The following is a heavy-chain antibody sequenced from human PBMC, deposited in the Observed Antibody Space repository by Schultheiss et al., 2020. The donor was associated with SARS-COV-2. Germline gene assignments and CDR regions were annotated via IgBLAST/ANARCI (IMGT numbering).Heavy chain of an antibody. CDR1: GGTFSSYA. V-gene: IGHV1-69*13. D-gene: IGHD6-6*01. CDR2: IIPIFGTA. CDR3: ARFRRSVAARQEAGWFDP. J-gene: IGHJ5*02. Sequence: SVKVSCKASGGTFSSYAISWVRQAPGQVLEWMGGIIPIFGTANYAQKFQGRVTITADESTSTAYMELRSLRSDDTAVYYCARFRRSVAARQEAGWFDPWGQGTLVTVSS.